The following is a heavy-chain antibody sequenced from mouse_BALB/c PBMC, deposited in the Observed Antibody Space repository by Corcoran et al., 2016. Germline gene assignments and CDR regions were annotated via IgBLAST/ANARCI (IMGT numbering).Heavy chain of an antibody. CDR3: ARIRYDVSAMDY. J-gene: IGHJ4*01. Sequence: QVQLQQSGAELMKPGASVKISCKATGYTFSSYWIEWIKQRPGHGLEWIGETLPGSGRTNDNEQFKGKATLTADTSSNTAYMQLSSLTSEDSAVYYCARIRYDVSAMDYWGQGTSVTVSS. CDR2: TLPGSGRT. D-gene: IGHD2-14*01. V-gene: IGHV1-9*01. CDR1: GYTFSSYW.